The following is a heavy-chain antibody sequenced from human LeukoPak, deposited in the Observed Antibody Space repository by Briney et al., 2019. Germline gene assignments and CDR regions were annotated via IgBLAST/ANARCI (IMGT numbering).Heavy chain of an antibody. J-gene: IGHJ3*02. D-gene: IGHD4-17*01. CDR1: GGTFSSYT. CDR3: ARSAYGDYPAAAFDI. CDR2: IIPILGIA. V-gene: IGHV1-69*02. Sequence: ASVKVSCKASGGTFSSYTISWVLQAPGQGLEWMGRIIPILGIANYAQKFQGRATITADKSTSTAYMELSSLRSEDTAVYYCARSAYGDYPAAAFDIWGQGTMVTVSS.